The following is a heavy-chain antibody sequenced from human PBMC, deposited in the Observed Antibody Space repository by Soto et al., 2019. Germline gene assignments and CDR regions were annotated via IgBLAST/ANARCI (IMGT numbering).Heavy chain of an antibody. V-gene: IGHV2-5*02. CDR1: GFSLTTSGVG. CDR3: AHSLGEDWFDP. D-gene: IGHD3-16*01. Sequence: QITLKESGPTLVKSTQTLTLTCTFSGFSLTTSGVGVGWIRQPPGKALEWLALIYLDDDKRYSPSLKSRLTITKDTSKNQVVLMMTNMDPVDTATYYCAHSLGEDWFDPWGQGTLVTVS. CDR2: IYLDDDK. J-gene: IGHJ5*02.